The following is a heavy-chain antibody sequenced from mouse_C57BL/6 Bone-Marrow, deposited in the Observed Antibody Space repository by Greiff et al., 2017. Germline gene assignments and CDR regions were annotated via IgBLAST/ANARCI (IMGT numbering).Heavy chain of an antibody. CDR1: GYTFTSYW. D-gene: IGHD1-1*01. CDR2: LDPSDSYT. V-gene: IGHV1-69*01. J-gene: IGHJ2*01. Sequence: QVQLQPPGAELVMPGASVKLSCKASGYTFTSYWMHWVKQRPGQGLEWIGELDPSDSYTNYNQQFKGKSTLTVDKSSSTAYMQLSSLPSEDSAVYYCARDYYGCFDYWGQGTTLTVSS. CDR3: ARDYYGCFDY.